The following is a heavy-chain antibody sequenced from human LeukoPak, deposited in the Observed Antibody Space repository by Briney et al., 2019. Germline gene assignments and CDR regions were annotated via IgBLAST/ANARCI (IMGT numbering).Heavy chain of an antibody. D-gene: IGHD3-3*01. CDR1: VGPMSGYN. J-gene: IGHJ6*01. CDR3: ARDNEKVSGYYYGLDV. CDR2: IFTSGSA. Sequence: SETLSLTCTVSVGPMSGYNWTWMRQPAGKGLEWIVHIFTSGSANYNPTLKSRVTMSVDTSKNQFSLKPSSVTAADTAVYYCARDNEKVSGYYYGLDVWGPGNTVTVS. V-gene: IGHV4-4*07.